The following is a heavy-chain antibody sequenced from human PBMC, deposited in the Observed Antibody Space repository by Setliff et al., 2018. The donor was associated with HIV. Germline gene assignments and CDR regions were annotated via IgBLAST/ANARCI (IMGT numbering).Heavy chain of an antibody. V-gene: IGHV4-59*02. CDR2: IYYTGST. CDR1: GDSVSGYY. J-gene: IGHJ4*02. CDR3: ARDNPDFDILTGYWSHFFDY. Sequence: PSETLSLTCTVSGDSVSGYYWTWIRQPPGKGLEWIGDIYYTGSTNFNASLKSRVTISLDTPKNQFSLKVSSVSAADTAIYYCARDNPDFDILTGYWSHFFDYWGQGTPVTVSS. D-gene: IGHD3-9*01.